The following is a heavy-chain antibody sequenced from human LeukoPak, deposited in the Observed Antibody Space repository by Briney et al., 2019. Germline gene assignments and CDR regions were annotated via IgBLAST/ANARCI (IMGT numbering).Heavy chain of an antibody. CDR3: AKSIAARGGIFDP. Sequence: LTLTCTFSGFSLSTSGMCVSWVRQAPGKGLEWVANIKQDGSEKYYVDSVKGRFTISRDNAKNSLYLQMNSLRAEDTAVYYCAKSIAARGGIFDPWGQGTLVTVSS. CDR2: IKQDGSEK. D-gene: IGHD6-6*01. CDR1: GFSLSTSG. V-gene: IGHV3-7*01. J-gene: IGHJ5*02.